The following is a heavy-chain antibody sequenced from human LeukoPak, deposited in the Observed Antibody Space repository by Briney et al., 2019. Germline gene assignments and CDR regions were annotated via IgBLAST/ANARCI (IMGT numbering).Heavy chain of an antibody. CDR1: GGTFSSYA. CDR3: ARASSASWHYFDD. CDR2: IIPIFGTA. D-gene: IGHD2-2*01. Sequence: SVKVSCKASGGTFSSYAISWLRQAPGQGLEWMGRIIPIFGTANYAQKFQGRVTITTDESTSTAYMELSRLRSEDTAVHYCARASSASWHYFDDWGQGTLVTVSS. J-gene: IGHJ4*02. V-gene: IGHV1-69*05.